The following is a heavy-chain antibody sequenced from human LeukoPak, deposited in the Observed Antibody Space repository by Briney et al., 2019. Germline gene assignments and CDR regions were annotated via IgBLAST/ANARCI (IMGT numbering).Heavy chain of an antibody. CDR1: GFTFSDYY. Sequence: GGSLRLSCAASGFTFSDYYMSWIRQAPGKGLEWVSYISSSGGTIYYADSVKGRFTISRDNAKNSLYLQMNSLRVEDTAVHYCARAQTMVAYPFPYWGQGTLVTVSS. CDR2: ISSSGGTI. V-gene: IGHV3-11*01. CDR3: ARAQTMVAYPFPY. D-gene: IGHD4/OR15-4a*01. J-gene: IGHJ4*02.